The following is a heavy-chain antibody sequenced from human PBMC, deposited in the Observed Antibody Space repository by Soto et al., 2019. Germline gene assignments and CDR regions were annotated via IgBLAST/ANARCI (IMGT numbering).Heavy chain of an antibody. CDR2: IIHIFGTA. J-gene: IGHJ5*02. CDR3: ARVYYDLWSGLTPWFDP. CDR1: GGTFSSYA. V-gene: IGHV1-69*06. D-gene: IGHD3-3*01. Sequence: QVQLVQSGAEVKKPGSSVKVSCKASGGTFSSYAISWVRQAPGQGLEWMGGIIHIFGTANYAQKFQGRVTITAHKSTSTGYMDLSSRRSEDTSVYYCARVYYDLWSGLTPWFDPWGQGTLVTVSS.